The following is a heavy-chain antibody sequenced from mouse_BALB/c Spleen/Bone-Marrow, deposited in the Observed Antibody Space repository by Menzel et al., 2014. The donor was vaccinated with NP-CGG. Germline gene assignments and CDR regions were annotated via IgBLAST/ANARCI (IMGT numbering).Heavy chain of an antibody. CDR3: EKRGYGSGPFAY. V-gene: IGHV1-67*01. CDR2: ISTYSGNT. D-gene: IGHD1-1*01. J-gene: IGHJ2*01. CDR1: GYTFTDYA. Sequence: QVQLQQSGPELVRPGVSVKISCKGSGYTFTDYAMHWVKQSHAKSLEWIGVISTYSGNTNYNQKFKGKATMTVDKSSSTAYMDLARLTSEDSAIYYWEKRGYGSGPFAYWGQAPPPTVPS.